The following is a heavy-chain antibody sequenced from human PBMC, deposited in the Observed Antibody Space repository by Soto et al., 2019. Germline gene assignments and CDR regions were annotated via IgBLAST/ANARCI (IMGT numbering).Heavy chain of an antibody. CDR3: ARTRDGYNPDRFDY. D-gene: IGHD5-12*01. V-gene: IGHV4-59*01. CDR2: IYYSGST. J-gene: IGHJ4*02. Sequence: QVQLQESGPGLVKPSETLSLTCTVSGGSISSYYWSWIRQPPGKGLEWIGYIYYSGSTNYNPSLKSRVTXXVXTXXNQFSRKLSSVTAADTAVYYCARTRDGYNPDRFDYWGQGTLVTVSS. CDR1: GGSISSYY.